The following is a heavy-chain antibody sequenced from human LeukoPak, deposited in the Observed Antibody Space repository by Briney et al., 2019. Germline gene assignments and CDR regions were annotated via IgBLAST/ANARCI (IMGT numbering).Heavy chain of an antibody. CDR2: IYYTGST. V-gene: IGHV4-59*12. D-gene: IGHD2-15*01. CDR3: ARERLRSFDP. Sequence: SETLSLTCTVSGGSITNYYWSWIRQPPGKGLEWIGYIYYTGSTNYNPSLKSRVSISVDTSKNQFSLKLSSVTAADTAVYYCARERLRSFDPWGQGTLVTVSS. CDR1: GGSITNYY. J-gene: IGHJ5*02.